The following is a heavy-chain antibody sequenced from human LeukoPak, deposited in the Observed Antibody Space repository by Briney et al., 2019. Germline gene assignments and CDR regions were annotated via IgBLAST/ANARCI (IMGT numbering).Heavy chain of an antibody. V-gene: IGHV3-9*01. Sequence: GGSLRLSCAASGFTFDDYAMHWVRQSPGKGLEWVSGLSWNSGRIDYADSVKGRFTISRDNAKNSLYLQMDSLRGEDTALYYCTKGLNMVRGSYAFDMWGQGTMVIVSS. J-gene: IGHJ3*02. CDR3: TKGLNMVRGSYAFDM. CDR1: GFTFDDYA. CDR2: LSWNSGRI. D-gene: IGHD3-10*01.